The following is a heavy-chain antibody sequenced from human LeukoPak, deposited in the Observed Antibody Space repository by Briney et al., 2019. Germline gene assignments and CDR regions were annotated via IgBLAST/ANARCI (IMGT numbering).Heavy chain of an antibody. Sequence: GGSLRLSCAASGFTFSSYDMHWVRQATGKGLEWVSAIDTAGDTYYPGSVKGRFTISRENAKNSLYLQMNSLRAGDTAVYYCVRDSRGGGYFDYWGQGTLVTVSS. D-gene: IGHD3-10*01. CDR1: GFTFSSYD. CDR3: VRDSRGGGYFDY. V-gene: IGHV3-13*01. J-gene: IGHJ4*02. CDR2: IDTAGDT.